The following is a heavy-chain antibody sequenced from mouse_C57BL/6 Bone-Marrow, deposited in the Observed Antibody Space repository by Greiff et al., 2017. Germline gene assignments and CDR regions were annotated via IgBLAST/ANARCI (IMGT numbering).Heavy chain of an antibody. CDR1: GFSLTSYG. J-gene: IGHJ3*01. CDR2: IWSGGST. V-gene: IGHV2-2*01. D-gene: IGHD3-1*01. Sequence: VMLVESGPGLVQPSQSLSITCTVSGFSLTSYGVHWVRQSPGKGLEWLGVIWSGGSTDYNAAFISRLSISKDNIKSQVFFKMNSLQADETAIYYCARSGGSGGGLAYWGQGTLVTVSA. CDR3: ARSGGSGGGLAY.